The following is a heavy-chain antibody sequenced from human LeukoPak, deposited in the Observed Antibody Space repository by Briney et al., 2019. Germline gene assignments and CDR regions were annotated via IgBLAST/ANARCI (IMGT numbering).Heavy chain of an antibody. Sequence: GRSLRLSCAASGFTFSSYGMHWVRQAPGKGLEWVAVISYDGSNKYYADSVKGRFTISRDNSKNTLYLQMNSLRAEDTAVYYCAKGGLTYYYDSSGYYRRTAEYFQHWGQGTLVTVSS. CDR3: AKGGLTYYYDSSGYYRRTAEYFQH. J-gene: IGHJ1*01. D-gene: IGHD3-22*01. CDR1: GFTFSSYG. V-gene: IGHV3-30*18. CDR2: ISYDGSNK.